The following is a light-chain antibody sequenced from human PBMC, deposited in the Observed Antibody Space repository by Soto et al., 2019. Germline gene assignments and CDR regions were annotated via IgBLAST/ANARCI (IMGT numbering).Light chain of an antibody. V-gene: IGLV2-8*01. J-gene: IGLJ1*01. Sequence: QSVLTQPPSASGSLGQSVTISCTGTSSDVGGYNYVSWYQQHPGKAPQLMIYEVSKRPSGVPDRFSGSKSANTASLTVSGLQAEDEADYYCSSYAHSDTYVFGTGTKVTVL. CDR3: SSYAHSDTYV. CDR2: EVS. CDR1: SSDVGGYNY.